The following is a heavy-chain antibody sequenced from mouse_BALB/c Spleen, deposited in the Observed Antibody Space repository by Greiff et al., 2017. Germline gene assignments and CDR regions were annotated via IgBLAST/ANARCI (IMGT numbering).Heavy chain of an antibody. CDR3: ARGRYGSRYYFDY. V-gene: IGHV1-63*02. Sequence: VQLQQSGAELVRPGTSVKISCKASGYTFTNYWLGWVKQRPGHGLEWIGDIYPGGGYTNYNEKFKGKATLTADTSSSTAYMQLSSLTSEDSAVYFCARGRYGSRYYFDYWGQGTTLTVSS. CDR2: IYPGGGYT. J-gene: IGHJ2*01. CDR1: GYTFTNYW. D-gene: IGHD1-1*01.